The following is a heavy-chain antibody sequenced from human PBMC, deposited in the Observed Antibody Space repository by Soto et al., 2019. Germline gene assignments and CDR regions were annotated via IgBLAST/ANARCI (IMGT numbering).Heavy chain of an antibody. D-gene: IGHD3-10*01. CDR3: ARGITMVRGVICPWFDP. CDR2: IYYSGST. V-gene: IGHV4-30-4*01. J-gene: IGHJ5*02. Sequence: QVQLQESGPGLVKPSQTLYLSCAVCGGSISSGDYNWSWIRQPPGKGLEWIGYIYYSGSTYYNPSRKSRVTISVDTSKNQFSLKLSSVTSADTAVYYCARGITMVRGVICPWFDPWGQGTLVTVSS. CDR1: GGSISSGDYN.